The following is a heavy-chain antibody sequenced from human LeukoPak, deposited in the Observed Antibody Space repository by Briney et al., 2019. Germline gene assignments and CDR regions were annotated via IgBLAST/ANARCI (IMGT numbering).Heavy chain of an antibody. D-gene: IGHD6-19*01. Sequence: PSETLSLTCSVSGGSLSSYYWSWLRQPPGKGLEWIAYIYYSGSTDYNPSLTSRVTISVDTSKNQFSPKLNSVTAADTAVYYCAGGPGIAVARGAFDIWGQGTMVTVSS. J-gene: IGHJ3*02. CDR3: AGGPGIAVARGAFDI. CDR2: IYYSGST. CDR1: GGSLSSYY. V-gene: IGHV4-59*01.